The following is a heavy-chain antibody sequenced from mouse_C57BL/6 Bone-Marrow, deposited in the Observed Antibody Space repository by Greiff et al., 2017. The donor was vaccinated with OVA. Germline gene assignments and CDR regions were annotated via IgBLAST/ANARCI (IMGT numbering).Heavy chain of an antibody. CDR3: AKPEGYDQNFSFAY. CDR1: GFSLTSYG. J-gene: IGHJ3*01. V-gene: IGHV2-3*01. D-gene: IGHD2-2*01. CDR2: IWGDGST. Sequence: VQLVESGPGLVAPSQSLSITCTVSGFSLTSYGVSWVRQPPGKGLEWLGVIWGDGSTNSHSALISRLSISKDNSKSQVFLKLNSLQTDDTATYYCAKPEGYDQNFSFAYWGQGTLVTVSA.